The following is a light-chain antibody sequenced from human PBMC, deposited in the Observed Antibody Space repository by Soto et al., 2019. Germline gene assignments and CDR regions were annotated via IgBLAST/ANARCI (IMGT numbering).Light chain of an antibody. CDR2: EVS. J-gene: IGLJ3*02. Sequence: QSALTQPASVSGSPGQSITISCTGTSSDIGSGYAYVSWYQQHPGKAPKVIIYEVSNRPSGVSDRFSGSNSGNTASLTISGLQAEDEADYYCTSYSRYRVLVFGGGTKVTVL. V-gene: IGLV2-14*01. CDR1: SSDIGSGYAY. CDR3: TSYSRYRVLV.